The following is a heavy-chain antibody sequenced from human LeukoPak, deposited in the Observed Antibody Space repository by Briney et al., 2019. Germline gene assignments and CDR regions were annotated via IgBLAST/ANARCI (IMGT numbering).Heavy chain of an antibody. D-gene: IGHD5-18*01. CDR1: GGSISSGSYY. Sequence: SETLSLTCTVSGGSISSGSYYWSWIRQPAGKGLEWIGRIYTSGSTNYNPSLKSRVTISVDTSKNQFSLKLSSVTAADTAVYYCARGVTWIQLWPYFDYWGQGTLVTVSS. J-gene: IGHJ4*02. CDR3: ARGVTWIQLWPYFDY. V-gene: IGHV4-61*02. CDR2: IYTSGST.